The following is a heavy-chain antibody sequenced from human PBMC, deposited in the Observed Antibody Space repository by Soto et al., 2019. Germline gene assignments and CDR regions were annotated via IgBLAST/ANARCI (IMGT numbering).Heavy chain of an antibody. Sequence: SGPTLAHPTQTLTLTCTFSGFSLSTSGVGVGWIRQPPGKALEWLALIYWNDDKRYSPSLKSRLTITKDTSKNQVVLTMTNMDPVDTATYYCAHRKAYYDFWSGYYVGIMDVWGQGTTVTVSS. CDR3: AHRKAYYDFWSGYYVGIMDV. D-gene: IGHD3-3*01. CDR2: IYWNDDK. J-gene: IGHJ6*02. CDR1: GFSLSTSGVG. V-gene: IGHV2-5*01.